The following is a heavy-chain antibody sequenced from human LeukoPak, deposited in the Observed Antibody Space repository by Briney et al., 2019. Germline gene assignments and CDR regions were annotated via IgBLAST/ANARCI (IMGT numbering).Heavy chain of an antibody. CDR1: GFTFSSYE. D-gene: IGHD4-11*01. Sequence: GGSLRLSCTASGFTFSSYEMNWVRQAPGKGLEWVSQIGSSGTIIYYADSVKGRCTISRDNAKNSLYLQMNSLRAEDTAVYYCARAMTSWGQGTLVTVSS. CDR3: ARAMTS. V-gene: IGHV3-48*03. J-gene: IGHJ4*02. CDR2: IGSSGTII.